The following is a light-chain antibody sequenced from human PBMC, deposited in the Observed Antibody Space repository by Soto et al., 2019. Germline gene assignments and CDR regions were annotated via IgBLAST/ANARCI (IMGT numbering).Light chain of an antibody. CDR1: SGHSSYA. J-gene: IGLJ2*01. Sequence: QLVLTQSPSASASLGASVKITCTLSSGHSSYAIAWHQQQPEKGPRYLMKLNSDGSHSKGDGIHERFSGSSSGAERYRTRSSPESEDEADYYCHAGGAGMHVVFGGGTPLPVL. CDR3: HAGGAGMHVV. V-gene: IGLV4-69*01. CDR2: LNSDGSH.